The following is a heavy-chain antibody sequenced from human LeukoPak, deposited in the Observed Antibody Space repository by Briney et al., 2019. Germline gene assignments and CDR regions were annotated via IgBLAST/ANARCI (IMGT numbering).Heavy chain of an antibody. CDR1: GFTFSRYS. J-gene: IGHJ6*03. D-gene: IGHD3-22*01. V-gene: IGHV3-21*01. CDR2: ISSTSTFI. CDR3: ARDYFDSSDYPQTYYYYYMDV. Sequence: GGSLRLSCAASGFTFSRYSMNLVRQAPGEGLEWVASISSTSTFIYSADSVKGRFTISRDTPKNSLFLQMNSLRAEDTAIYYCARDYFDSSDYPQTYYYYYMDVWGKGTTVTVSS.